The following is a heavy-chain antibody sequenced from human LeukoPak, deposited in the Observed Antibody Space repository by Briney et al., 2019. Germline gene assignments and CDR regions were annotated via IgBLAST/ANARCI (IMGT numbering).Heavy chain of an antibody. CDR3: ARVANQRYYDYFWGSYRYIEPFDY. CDR2: IYYSGST. V-gene: IGHV4-30-4*08. D-gene: IGHD3-16*02. CDR1: GVSINSGDYY. Sequence: SETLSLTCIVSGVSINSGDYYWGWVRQPPGKGLELIGFIYYSGSTYYNPSLKSRVTISVDTSKKQVSLKLRSVTAADTAVYFCARVANQRYYDYFWGSYRYIEPFDYWGEGTLVTVSS. J-gene: IGHJ4*02.